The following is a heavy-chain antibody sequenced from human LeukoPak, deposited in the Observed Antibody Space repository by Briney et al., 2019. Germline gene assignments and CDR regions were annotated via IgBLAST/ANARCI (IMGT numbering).Heavy chain of an antibody. CDR3: ARGGSSWSMRGDYFDY. J-gene: IGHJ4*02. Sequence: PSETLSLTCTVSGGSLSSYYWSWIRQPPGKGLEWIGYIYYSGSTNYNPSLKSRVTIPVETSKNQFSLKLSSVTAADTAVYYCARGGSSWSMRGDYFDYWGQGTLVTVSS. D-gene: IGHD6-13*01. CDR2: IYYSGST. V-gene: IGHV4-59*01. CDR1: GGSLSSYY.